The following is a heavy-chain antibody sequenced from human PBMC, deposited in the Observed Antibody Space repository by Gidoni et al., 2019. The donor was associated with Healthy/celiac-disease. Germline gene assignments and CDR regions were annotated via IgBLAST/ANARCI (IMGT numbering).Heavy chain of an antibody. D-gene: IGHD2-2*01. CDR1: VASISSGGHY. J-gene: IGHJ4*02. CDR3: ARDAQLGYCSSTSCQYYFDY. CDR2: IYFSGST. Sequence: QVQLQESGPGLVKPSQTLSLTCTSSVASISSGGHYRSWIRQHPGKGLEWIGYIYFSGSTYYNPSRKSRVTISVDTSKNQFSLKLSSVTAADTAVYYCARDAQLGYCSSTSCQYYFDYWGQGTLVTVSS. V-gene: IGHV4-31*03.